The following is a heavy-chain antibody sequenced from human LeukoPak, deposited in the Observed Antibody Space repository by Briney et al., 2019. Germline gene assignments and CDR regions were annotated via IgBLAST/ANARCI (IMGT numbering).Heavy chain of an antibody. CDR3: ARDGPPNWTSSNNWFDP. D-gene: IGHD1-1*01. J-gene: IGHJ5*02. Sequence: GASVKVSCKASGYTFTSYYMHWVRQAPGQGLEWMGIINPSGGSTSYAQKFQGRVTMTRDMSTSTVYMELSSLRSEDTAVYYCARDGPPNWTSSNNWFDPWGQGTLVTASS. V-gene: IGHV1-46*01. CDR1: GYTFTSYY. CDR2: INPSGGST.